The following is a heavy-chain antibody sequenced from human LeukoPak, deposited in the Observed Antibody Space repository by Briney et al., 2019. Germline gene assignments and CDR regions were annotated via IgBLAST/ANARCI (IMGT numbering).Heavy chain of an antibody. CDR3: ARDAGIPPHDPFDY. V-gene: IGHV3-21*04. J-gene: IGHJ4*02. CDR1: GFTFSSYS. CDR2: ISSSSSYI. Sequence: GGSLRLSCAASGFTFSSYSMNWVRQAPGKGLEWVSSISSSSSYIYYADSVKGRFTISRDNAKNSLYLQMNSLRAEDTAVYYCARDAGIPPHDPFDYWGQGTLVTVSS.